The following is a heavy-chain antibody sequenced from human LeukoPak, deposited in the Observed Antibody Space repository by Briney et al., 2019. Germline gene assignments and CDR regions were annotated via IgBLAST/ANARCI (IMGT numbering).Heavy chain of an antibody. V-gene: IGHV3-21*01. Sequence: GGSLRLSCAASGFTFSSYSMNWVRQAPGKGLEWVSSISSSSSYIYYADSVKGRFTISRDNAKNSLYLQMNSLRAEDTAVYYCARTGIRFLEWPLGYYYYMDVWGKGTTVTVSS. D-gene: IGHD3-3*01. CDR1: GFTFSSYS. CDR3: ARTGIRFLEWPLGYYYYMDV. J-gene: IGHJ6*03. CDR2: ISSSSSYI.